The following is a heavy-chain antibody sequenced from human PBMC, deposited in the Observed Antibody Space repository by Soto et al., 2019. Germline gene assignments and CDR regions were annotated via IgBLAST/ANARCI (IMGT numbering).Heavy chain of an antibody. CDR1: GFTFSDSA. J-gene: IGHJ5*02. Sequence: EVQLVESGGGLVQPGGSLKLSCAASGFTFSDSAMQWVRQASGKGLEWVGRIRSKTNGYAKAYAASVKGRFTISRDDSKNTAYLQMNSLKTEDTAMYYCTRPSGGSSWYEVWFDPWGQGTLVTVSS. D-gene: IGHD6-13*01. CDR2: IRSKTNGYAK. CDR3: TRPSGGSSWYEVWFDP. V-gene: IGHV3-73*01.